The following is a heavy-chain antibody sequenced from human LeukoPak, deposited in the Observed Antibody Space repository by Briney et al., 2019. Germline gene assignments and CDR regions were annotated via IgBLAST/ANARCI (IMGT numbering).Heavy chain of an antibody. D-gene: IGHD3-16*01. J-gene: IGHJ6*03. CDR1: GGSISSYY. CDR3: ARETSQKGAHYMDV. Sequence: SETLSLTCTVSGGSISSYYWSWIRQPPGKGLEWIGYIYYSGSTNYNPSLKSRVTISVDTSKNQFSLKLSSVTAADTAVYYCARETSQKGAHYMDVWGKGATVTISS. CDR2: IYYSGST. V-gene: IGHV4-59*01.